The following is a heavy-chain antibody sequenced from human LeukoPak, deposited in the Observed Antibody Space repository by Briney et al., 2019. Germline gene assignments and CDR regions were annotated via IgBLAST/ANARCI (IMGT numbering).Heavy chain of an antibody. Sequence: GASVKVSCKASGYTFTSYYMHWVRQAPGQGLEWMGIINPSGGSTSYAQKFQGRVTMTRDTSTSTVYMELSSLRSEDRAVYYCARGGGYCSGGSCYPNWFDPWGQGTLVTASS. CDR1: GYTFTSYY. D-gene: IGHD2-15*01. CDR2: INPSGGST. J-gene: IGHJ5*02. V-gene: IGHV1-46*01. CDR3: ARGGGYCSGGSCYPNWFDP.